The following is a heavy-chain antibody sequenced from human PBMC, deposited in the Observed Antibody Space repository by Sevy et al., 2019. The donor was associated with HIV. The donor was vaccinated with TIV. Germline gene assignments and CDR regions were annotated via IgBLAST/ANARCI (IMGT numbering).Heavy chain of an antibody. J-gene: IGHJ3*02. CDR2: ISYDGSNK. CDR1: GFTFSSYA. D-gene: IGHD6-19*01. V-gene: IGHV3-30-3*01. CDR3: ARGTIIAVAGDAFDI. Sequence: GRSLRLSCAASGFTFSSYAMHWVRQAPGKGLEWVAVISYDGSNKYYADSVKGRYTISRDNSKNTLYLQMNSLRAEDTAVYYCARGTIIAVAGDAFDIWGQGTMVTVSS.